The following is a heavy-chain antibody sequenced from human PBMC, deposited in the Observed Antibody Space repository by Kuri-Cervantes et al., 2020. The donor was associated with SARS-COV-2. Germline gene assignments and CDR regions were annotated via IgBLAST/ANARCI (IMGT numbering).Heavy chain of an antibody. Sequence: SVKVSCKASGCTFSSYSVHWVRQAPGQGLEWMGRINPTCDTATYAQKFQGRVIFTADESTSTAYMEVNSLTSEDTAVYFCARSQVYCTANSGAWNLFDPWGQGTQVTVSS. V-gene: IGHV1-69*13. CDR1: GCTFSSYS. D-gene: IGHD2-8*02. CDR2: INPTCDTA. J-gene: IGHJ5*02. CDR3: ARSQVYCTANSGAWNLFDP.